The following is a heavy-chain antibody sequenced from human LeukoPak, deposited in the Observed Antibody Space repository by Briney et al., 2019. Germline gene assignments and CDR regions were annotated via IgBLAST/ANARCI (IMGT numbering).Heavy chain of an antibody. V-gene: IGHV1-69*04. CDR1: GGTFSSYA. D-gene: IGHD5-12*01. J-gene: IGHJ4*02. CDR3: ARNLYSGYDTV. CDR2: IIPILGIA. Sequence: ASVKVSCKASGGTFSSYAISWVRQAPGQGLEWMGRIIPILGIANYAQKFQGRVTITADKSTSTAYMEPSSLRSEDTAVYYCARNLYSGYDTVWGQGTLVTVSS.